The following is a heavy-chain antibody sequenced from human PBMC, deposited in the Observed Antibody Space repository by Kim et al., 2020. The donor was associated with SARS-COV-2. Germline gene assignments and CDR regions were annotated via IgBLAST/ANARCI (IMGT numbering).Heavy chain of an antibody. V-gene: IGHV4-4*02. D-gene: IGHD1-1*01. Sequence: SETLSLTCAVSGGSISSSNWWSWVRQPPGKGLEWIGEIYHSGSTNYNPSLKSRVTISVDKSKNQFSLKLSSVTAADTAVYYCARERLHYYYYGMDVWGQGTTVTVSS. CDR3: ARERLHYYYYGMDV. CDR2: IYHSGST. J-gene: IGHJ6*02. CDR1: GGSISSSNW.